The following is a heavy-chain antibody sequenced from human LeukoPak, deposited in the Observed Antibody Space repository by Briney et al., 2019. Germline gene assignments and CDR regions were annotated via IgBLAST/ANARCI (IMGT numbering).Heavy chain of an antibody. CDR3: ARVLSGPSADNWFDP. D-gene: IGHD5-12*01. CDR1: GYTFTSYG. J-gene: IGHJ5*02. V-gene: IGHV1-18*01. Sequence: ASVKVSCKASGYTFTSYGISWVRQAPGQGLEWMGWISAYNGNTNYAQKFQGRVTMTRNTSISTAYMELSSLRSEDTAVYYCARVLSGPSADNWFDPWGQGTLVTVSS. CDR2: ISAYNGNT.